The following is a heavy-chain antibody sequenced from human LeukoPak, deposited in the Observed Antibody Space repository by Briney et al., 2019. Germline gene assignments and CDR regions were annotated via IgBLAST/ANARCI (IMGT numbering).Heavy chain of an antibody. CDR3: ARVGQIGAVADF. CDR1: GYTFTGYY. D-gene: IGHD6-13*01. V-gene: IGHV1-46*01. Sequence: ASVKVSCKASGYTFTGYYMHWVRQDPRHGLEWLGIINPRGGATDYSQKFQGRVTMTRDISTSTVYMELSGLRSDDTAVYFCARVGQIGAVADFWGQGTLVTVSS. CDR2: INPRGGAT. J-gene: IGHJ4*02.